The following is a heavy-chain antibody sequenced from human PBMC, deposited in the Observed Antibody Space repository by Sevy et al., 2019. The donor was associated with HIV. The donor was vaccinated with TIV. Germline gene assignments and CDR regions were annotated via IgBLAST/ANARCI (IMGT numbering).Heavy chain of an antibody. CDR1: GFTFSNAW. CDR3: TTERSYHYYDSGNYYTLRYLDY. J-gene: IGHJ4*02. Sequence: GGSLRLSCAASGFTFSNAWMNWVRQAPGKGLEWVGRIKSKTDGGTTDYAAPVKGRFTISRDDSKNTLYLQMNSLKTEDTAVYYCTTERSYHYYDSGNYYTLRYLDYWGQGTLVTVSS. D-gene: IGHD3-10*01. CDR2: IKSKTDGGTT. V-gene: IGHV3-15*07.